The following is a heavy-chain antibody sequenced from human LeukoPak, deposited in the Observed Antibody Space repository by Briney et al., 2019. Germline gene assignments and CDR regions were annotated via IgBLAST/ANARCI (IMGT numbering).Heavy chain of an antibody. Sequence: GRSLRLSCAASGFTFSSYEMNWVRQAPGKGLEWVSYISSSGSTIYYADSVKGRFTISRDNAKKSLYLQMNSLRAEDTAVYYCAREFDSSGYLDYWGQGTLVTVSS. J-gene: IGHJ4*02. CDR1: GFTFSSYE. D-gene: IGHD3-22*01. CDR2: ISSSGSTI. CDR3: AREFDSSGYLDY. V-gene: IGHV3-48*03.